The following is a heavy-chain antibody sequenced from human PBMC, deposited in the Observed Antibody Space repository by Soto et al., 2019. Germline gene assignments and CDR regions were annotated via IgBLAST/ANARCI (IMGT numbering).Heavy chain of an antibody. Sequence: PGGSLRLSCAASGFTFSSYAMSWVRQAPGKGLEWVSAISGSGGSTYYADSVKGRFTISRDNSKNTLYLQMNSLRAEDTAVYYCAKDPRIRIAARQPAPYYFDYWGQGTLVTVSS. CDR1: GFTFSSYA. CDR3: AKDPRIRIAARQPAPYYFDY. J-gene: IGHJ4*02. V-gene: IGHV3-23*01. CDR2: ISGSGGST. D-gene: IGHD6-6*01.